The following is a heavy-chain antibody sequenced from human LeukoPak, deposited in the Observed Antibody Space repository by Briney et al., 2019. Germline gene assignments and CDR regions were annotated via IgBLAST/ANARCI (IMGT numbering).Heavy chain of an antibody. Sequence: PGGSLRLSCAASGFTFSSYSMNWVRQAPGKGLEWVSYISSNSSTIYYADSVKGRFTISRDNAKNSLYLQVNSLRAEDTAVYYCARDRLVRGYYFDYWGQGTLVTVSS. CDR1: GFTFSSYS. D-gene: IGHD3-10*01. J-gene: IGHJ4*02. V-gene: IGHV3-48*01. CDR2: ISSNSSTI. CDR3: ARDRLVRGYYFDY.